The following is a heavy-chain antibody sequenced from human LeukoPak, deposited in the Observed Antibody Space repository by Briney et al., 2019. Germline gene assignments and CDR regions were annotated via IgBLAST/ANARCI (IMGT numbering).Heavy chain of an antibody. CDR1: GFTFNKHW. CDR2: IDNDGYNA. V-gene: IGHV3-74*01. J-gene: IGHJ5*02. Sequence: PGGSLRLSCAASGFTFNKHWMHWVRQAPGKGLEWVSRIDNDGYNAIYADSVKARFTISRDNAKNTLYLQMNSLRAEDTAVYYCARDRPHNWFDPWGQGTLVTLFS. CDR3: ARDRPHNWFDP.